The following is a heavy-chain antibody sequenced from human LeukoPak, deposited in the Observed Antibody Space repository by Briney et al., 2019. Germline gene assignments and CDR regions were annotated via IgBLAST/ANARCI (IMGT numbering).Heavy chain of an antibody. V-gene: IGHV3-48*01. J-gene: IGHJ4*02. Sequence: GGSLRLSCAASGFTFSTYAMSWVRQAPGKGLEWVSYISSSSSTIYYADSVKGRFTISRDNAKNSLYLQMNSLRAEDTAVYYCARDTGSVVVIKSGYFDYWGQGTLVTVSS. CDR1: GFTFSTYA. CDR3: ARDTGSVVVIKSGYFDY. D-gene: IGHD3-22*01. CDR2: ISSSSSTI.